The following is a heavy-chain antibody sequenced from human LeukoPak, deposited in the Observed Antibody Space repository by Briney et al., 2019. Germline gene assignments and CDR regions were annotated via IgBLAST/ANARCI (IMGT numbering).Heavy chain of an antibody. CDR3: ARGRDYYDYVWGSYRKRQFDY. CDR1: GGSFSGYY. CDR2: INHSGST. J-gene: IGHJ4*02. D-gene: IGHD3-16*02. V-gene: IGHV4-34*01. Sequence: SETLSLTCAVYGGSFSGYYWSWIRQPPGKGLEWIGEINHSGSTNYNPSLKSRVTISVDTSKNQFSLKLSSVTAADTAVYCCARGRDYYDYVWGSYRKRQFDYWGQGTLVTVSS.